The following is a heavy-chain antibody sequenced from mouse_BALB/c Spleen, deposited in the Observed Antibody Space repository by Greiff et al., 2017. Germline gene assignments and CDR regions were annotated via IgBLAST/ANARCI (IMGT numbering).Heavy chain of an antibody. J-gene: IGHJ4*01. Sequence: QVQLKESGPGLVQPSQSLSITCTVSGFSLTSYGVHWVRQSPGKGLEWLGVIWSGGSTDYNAAFISRLSISKDNSKSQVFFKMNSLQADDTAIYYCARNIYGSSYPYYAMDYWGQGTSGTGSS. V-gene: IGHV2-4-1*01. CDR2: IWSGGST. D-gene: IGHD1-1*01. CDR3: ARNIYGSSYPYYAMDY. CDR1: GFSLTSYG.